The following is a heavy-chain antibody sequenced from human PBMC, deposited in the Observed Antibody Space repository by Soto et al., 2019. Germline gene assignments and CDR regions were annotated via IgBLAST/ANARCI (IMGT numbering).Heavy chain of an antibody. CDR2: IKSKTDGGAP. D-gene: IGHD1-26*01. Sequence: EVQLVESGGGLVRPGGSQRLSCAASGSTFSHVWMNWVRQAPGKGLEWVGRIKSKTDGGAPDYAAPVKGRFTISRDDLKDTVYLEMNSLKNEDTAVYYCTTGGIVGVGIDYWGQGTVVTVSS. CDR3: TTGGIVGVGIDY. CDR1: GSTFSHVW. V-gene: IGHV3-15*07. J-gene: IGHJ4*02.